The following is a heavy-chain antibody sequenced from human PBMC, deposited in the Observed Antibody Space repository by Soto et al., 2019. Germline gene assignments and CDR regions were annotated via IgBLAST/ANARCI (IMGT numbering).Heavy chain of an antibody. CDR1: GDSVSSNSAA. J-gene: IGHJ3*02. Sequence: SQTLSLTCAISGDSVSSNSAAWNWIRHSPSRGLEWLGRTYYRSKWYNDYAVSVKSRITINPDTSKNQFSLQLNSVTPEDTAVYYCARLDRIAVAGTGAFDIWGQGTMVTVSS. CDR2: TYYRSKWYN. V-gene: IGHV6-1*01. D-gene: IGHD6-19*01. CDR3: ARLDRIAVAGTGAFDI.